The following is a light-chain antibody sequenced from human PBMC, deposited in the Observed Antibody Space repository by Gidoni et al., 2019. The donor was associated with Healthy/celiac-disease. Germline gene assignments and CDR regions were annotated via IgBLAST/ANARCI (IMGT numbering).Light chain of an antibody. CDR3: QQYGDSQFT. CDR2: GAS. Sequence: EIVLTQSPGTLSLSPGERATLSCRARQSISSTYLSWYQQKPGQAPRLLIYGASSRATGIPDRFSGSGSGTDFTLTISRLDPEDFAVYYCQQYGDSQFTFGQGTKLEIK. CDR1: QSISSTY. V-gene: IGKV3-20*01. J-gene: IGKJ2*01.